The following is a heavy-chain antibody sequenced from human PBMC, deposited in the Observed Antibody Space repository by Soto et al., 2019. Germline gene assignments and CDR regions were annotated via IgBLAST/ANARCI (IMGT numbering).Heavy chain of an antibody. CDR3: ARLYMVRGVMDWFDP. D-gene: IGHD3-10*01. J-gene: IGHJ5*02. V-gene: IGHV4-4*02. CDR1: CGSISSSNW. CDR2: IYHSGST. Sequence: SETLSLTCAVSCGSISSSNWWSWVRHPPGKGLEWIGEIYHSGSTNYNPSLKSRVTISVDKSKNQFSLKLSSVTAADTAVYYCARLYMVRGVMDWFDPWGQGTLVTVS.